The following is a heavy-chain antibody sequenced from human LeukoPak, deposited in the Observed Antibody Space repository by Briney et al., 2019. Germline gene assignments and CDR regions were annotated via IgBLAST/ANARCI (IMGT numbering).Heavy chain of an antibody. CDR1: GYTFAISW. CDR3: ARMQTWRFGY. J-gene: IGHJ4*02. CDR2: IYPGDSDT. Sequence: GESLKISCKGSGYTFAISWIGWVRQMPGKGLELMGIIYPGDSDTRYSPSFQGQVTISADKSISTAYLQWNSLKASDTAMYYCARMQTWRFGYWGQGTLVTVSS. D-gene: IGHD1-1*01. V-gene: IGHV5-51*01.